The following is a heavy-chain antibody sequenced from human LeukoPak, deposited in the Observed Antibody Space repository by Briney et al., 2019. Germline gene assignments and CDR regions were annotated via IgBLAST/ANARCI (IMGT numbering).Heavy chain of an antibody. J-gene: IGHJ4*02. CDR2: IYYSGST. V-gene: IGHV4-59*01. Sequence: PSETLSLTCTVSGGSISSYYWSWIRQPPGKGLEWIGYIYYSGSTNYNPSLKSRVTISVDTSKNQFSLKLSSVTAADTAVYYYARFDYGGNYFDYWGQGTLVTVSS. CDR1: GGSISSYY. D-gene: IGHD4/OR15-4a*01. CDR3: ARFDYGGNYFDY.